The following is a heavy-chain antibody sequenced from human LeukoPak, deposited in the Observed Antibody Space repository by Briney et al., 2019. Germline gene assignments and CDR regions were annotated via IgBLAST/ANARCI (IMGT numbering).Heavy chain of an antibody. Sequence: GGSLRLSCVTSGFNFSDSRMTWVRQAPGKGLQWVANVNRDGTEKHFLDSVEGRFAISRDNAKKSLYLQMSSLRPQDTAVYFCVRGDWYFESWGQGTLVTVSS. J-gene: IGHJ4*02. CDR2: VNRDGTEK. D-gene: IGHD2-21*01. V-gene: IGHV3-7*04. CDR3: VRGDWYFES. CDR1: GFNFSDSR.